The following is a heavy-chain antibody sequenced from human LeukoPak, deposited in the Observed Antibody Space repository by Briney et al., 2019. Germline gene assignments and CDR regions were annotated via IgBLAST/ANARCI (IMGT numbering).Heavy chain of an antibody. CDR3: ARALGRIATRRDAFDI. Sequence: SETLSLTCTVSGGSISTYYWTWIRQPPGKGLEWIGYIYYSGSTNYNPSLKSRVTISVDTSKNQLSLKLNSVTAADTAVYYCARALGRIATRRDAFDIWGQGTMVTVSS. CDR2: IYYSGST. V-gene: IGHV4-59*01. J-gene: IGHJ3*02. CDR1: GGSISTYY. D-gene: IGHD6-6*01.